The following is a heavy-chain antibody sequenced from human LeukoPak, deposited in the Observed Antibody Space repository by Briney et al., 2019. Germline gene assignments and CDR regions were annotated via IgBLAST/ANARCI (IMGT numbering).Heavy chain of an antibody. V-gene: IGHV4-59*01. CDR2: IYYSGST. D-gene: IGHD2-2*01. J-gene: IGHJ5*02. Sequence: PSETLSLTRTVSGGSISSYYWSWVRQPPGKGLEWIGYIYYSGSTNYNPSLKSRVTISVDTSKNQFSLKLSSVTAADTAVYYCARMLCCSSTSCYFRFDPWGQGTLVTVSS. CDR1: GGSISSYY. CDR3: ARMLCCSSTSCYFRFDP.